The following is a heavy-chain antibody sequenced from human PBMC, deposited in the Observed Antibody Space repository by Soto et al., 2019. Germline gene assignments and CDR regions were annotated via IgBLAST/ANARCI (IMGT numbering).Heavy chain of an antibody. D-gene: IGHD3-22*01. J-gene: IGHJ6*02. CDR3: AKRVYYDSSGYNYYYYGMDV. Sequence: SSVQVSCKASGGTFSIYAVSLVLQTPRQGLEGMGGIIPIFGTANYAQKFQGRVTITADKSASTAYMELSSLRSEDTDVYYCAKRVYYDSSGYNYYYYGMDVWGQGNTATVSS. V-gene: IGHV1-69*06. CDR1: GGTFSIYA. CDR2: IIPIFGTA.